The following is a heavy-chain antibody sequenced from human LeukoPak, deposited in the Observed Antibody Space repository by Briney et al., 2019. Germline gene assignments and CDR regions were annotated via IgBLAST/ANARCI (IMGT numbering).Heavy chain of an antibody. D-gene: IGHD2-2*01. CDR2: INPNSGGT. Sequence: GASVKVSCKASGYTFTGYYMHWVRQAPGQGLEWMGWINPNSGGTNYAQKFQGRVTMTRDTSISTAYMELSRLRSDDTAVYYCARDLYCSSTSRSDYWGQGTLVTVSS. J-gene: IGHJ4*02. CDR3: ARDLYCSSTSRSDY. V-gene: IGHV1-2*02. CDR1: GYTFTGYY.